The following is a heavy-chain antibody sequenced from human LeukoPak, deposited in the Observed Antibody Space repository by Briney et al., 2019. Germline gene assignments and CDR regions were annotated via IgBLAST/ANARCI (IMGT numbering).Heavy chain of an antibody. CDR3: ARDPDYGDYYYYGMDV. Sequence: ASVKVSCKASGYTFTGYYMHWVRQAPGQGLEWMGWINPNSGGTNYAQKFQGRVTMTRGTSISTAYMELSRLRSDDTAFYYCARDPDYGDYYYYGMDVWGQGTTVTVSS. V-gene: IGHV1-2*02. CDR2: INPNSGGT. CDR1: GYTFTGYY. J-gene: IGHJ6*02. D-gene: IGHD4-17*01.